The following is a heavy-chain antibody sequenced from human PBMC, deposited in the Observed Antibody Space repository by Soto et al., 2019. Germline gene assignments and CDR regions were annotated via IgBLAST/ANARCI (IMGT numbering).Heavy chain of an antibody. CDR2: ISSGSTTI. Sequence: GGSLSLPCAASGFSFSTSTMNWVRQAPGKGLEWVSYISSGSTTIYYADSVKDRFTISRDNGKNSLYLQMNSLRDKDTAVYYCARVRRNDASDYYGMDVWGQGTAVTVSS. CDR3: ARVRRNDASDYYGMDV. V-gene: IGHV3-48*02. CDR1: GFSFSTST. J-gene: IGHJ6*02. D-gene: IGHD1-1*01.